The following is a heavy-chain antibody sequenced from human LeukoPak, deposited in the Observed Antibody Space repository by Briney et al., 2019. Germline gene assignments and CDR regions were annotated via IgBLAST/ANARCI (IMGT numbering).Heavy chain of an antibody. CDR1: GFTFSSYA. CDR2: ISGSGGST. Sequence: GGSLRLSCAASGFTFSSYAMSWVRQAPGKGLEWVSVISGSGGSTYYADSVKGRFTISRDNSKNTLYLQMNSLRAEDTAVYYCARGGGLSSERMYPYYYDSRGAFDIWGQGTMVTVSS. D-gene: IGHD3-22*01. J-gene: IGHJ3*02. CDR3: ARGGGLSSERMYPYYYDSRGAFDI. V-gene: IGHV3-23*01.